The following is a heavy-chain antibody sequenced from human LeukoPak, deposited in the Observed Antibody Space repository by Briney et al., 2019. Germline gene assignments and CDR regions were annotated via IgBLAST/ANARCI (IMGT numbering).Heavy chain of an antibody. CDR1: GGSISSYY. CDR2: IYYSGST. V-gene: IGHV4-59*01. D-gene: IGHD3-16*02. CDR3: ARGDYVWGSNRLGWFDP. Sequence: KTSETLSLTCTVSGGSISSYYWSWIRQPPGKGLEWIGYIYYSGSTNYNPSLKSRVTISVDTSKNQFSLKLSSVTAADTAVYYCARGDYVWGSNRLGWFDPWGQGTQVTVSS. J-gene: IGHJ5*02.